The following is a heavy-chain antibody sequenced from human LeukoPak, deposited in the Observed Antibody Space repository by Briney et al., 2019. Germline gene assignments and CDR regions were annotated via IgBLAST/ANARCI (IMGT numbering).Heavy chain of an antibody. CDR3: ARDDCGGDCYSN. Sequence: SETLSLTCAGYGGSVSGYYWSWIRQPPGKGLEWIGEINHSGSTNYNPSLKSRVTISVDTSKNQFSLKLSSVTAADTAVYYCARDDCGGDCYSNWGQGTLVTVSS. CDR1: GGSVSGYY. D-gene: IGHD2-21*01. V-gene: IGHV4-34*01. CDR2: INHSGST. J-gene: IGHJ4*02.